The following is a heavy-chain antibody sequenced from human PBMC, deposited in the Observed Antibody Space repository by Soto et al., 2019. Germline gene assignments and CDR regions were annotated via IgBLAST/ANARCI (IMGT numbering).Heavy chain of an antibody. CDR1: GFTFSNHY. Sequence: QMHLVESGGGLVKPGGSLRLSCEASGFTFSNHYMAWIRQAPGKGLEWVSYISTSGTSTFYADSVKGRFTISRDNAKDSLFLQMNSLRVDDTDVYFCARDGVLFRAGFDSWGQGTLVTVAS. CDR2: ISTSGTST. D-gene: IGHD3-3*01. CDR3: ARDGVLFRAGFDS. J-gene: IGHJ4*02. V-gene: IGHV3-11*01.